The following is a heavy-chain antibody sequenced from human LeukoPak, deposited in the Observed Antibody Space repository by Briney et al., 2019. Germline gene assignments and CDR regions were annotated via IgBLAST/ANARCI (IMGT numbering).Heavy chain of an antibody. J-gene: IGHJ4*02. CDR2: INHSGST. D-gene: IGHD6-13*01. Sequence: SETLSLTCAVYGGSFSRYYWSWIRQPPAKGLEWVGEINHSGSTNYNPSLKSRVTISVDTSKNQFSLKLSSVTAAYTAVYYCARGDITAAGAPFDYWGQGTLVTVSS. CDR3: ARGDITAAGAPFDY. V-gene: IGHV4-34*01. CDR1: GGSFSRYY.